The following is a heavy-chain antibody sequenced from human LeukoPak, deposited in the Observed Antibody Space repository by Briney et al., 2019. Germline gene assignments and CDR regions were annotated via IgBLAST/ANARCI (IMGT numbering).Heavy chain of an antibody. CDR3: AKPELRYFDY. V-gene: IGHV3-23*01. J-gene: IGHJ4*02. CDR2: ISGSRGSK. Sequence: GGSLRFSCAASGFTFSGYAMSWLPQAPGKGLEWVSAISGSRGSKYYADSVTGRFTTSRDNPKNTLYLQMNRLRAQDTAVYYCAKPELRYFDYWGQETLVTVPS. CDR1: GFTFSGYA. D-gene: IGHD1-14*01.